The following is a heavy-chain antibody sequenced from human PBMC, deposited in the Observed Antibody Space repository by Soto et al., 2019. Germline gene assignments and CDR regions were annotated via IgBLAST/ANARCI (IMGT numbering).Heavy chain of an antibody. J-gene: IGHJ6*02. CDR3: AGDCGDSFWVRYGMDV. V-gene: IGHV1-69*12. CDR1: GGTFSSYA. CDR2: IIPIFGTA. D-gene: IGHD4-17*01. Sequence: QVQLVQSGAAVKKPGSSVKVSCKASGGTFSSYAISWVRQAPGQGLEWMGGIIPIFGTANYAQKFQGRVTITADESTSTAYKELSSMITADTAVYYCAGDCGDSFWVRYGMDVWGRGTTVTVSS.